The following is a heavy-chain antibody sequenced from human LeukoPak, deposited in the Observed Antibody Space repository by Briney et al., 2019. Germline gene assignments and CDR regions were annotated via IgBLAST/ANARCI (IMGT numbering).Heavy chain of an antibody. CDR2: IKGDGSYT. CDR1: GNYW. CDR3: ARDGDAYNFDY. Sequence: QPGGSLRLSCAASGNYWMHWVRQAPVKGLVWVSRIKGDGSYTNYADSVKGRFTISRDNAKNTLYLQMNSLRAEDTAVYYCARDGDAYNFDYWGQGALVTVSS. J-gene: IGHJ4*02. V-gene: IGHV3-74*01. D-gene: IGHD5-24*01.